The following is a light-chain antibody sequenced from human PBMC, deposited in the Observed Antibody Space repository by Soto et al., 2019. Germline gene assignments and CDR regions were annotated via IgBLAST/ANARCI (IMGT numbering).Light chain of an antibody. CDR3: QTLGRSVT. Sequence: EFVLTQSPGTLSLSPGERATLSCRASQTVRNNYLAWYQQKPGQAHRLLIYDASSRATGIPDRFSGGGSGRDFTLTISRLEPEDCAVYYCQTLGRSVTLGAGTKV. J-gene: IGKJ3*01. CDR1: QTVRNNY. CDR2: DAS. V-gene: IGKV3-20*01.